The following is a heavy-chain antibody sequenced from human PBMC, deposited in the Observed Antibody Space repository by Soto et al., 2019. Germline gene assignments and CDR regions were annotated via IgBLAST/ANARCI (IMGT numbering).Heavy chain of an antibody. J-gene: IGHJ4*02. CDR2: ITDTGDST. CDR3: ARNLFHFDY. CDR1: GFTFITYA. D-gene: IGHD1-7*01. Sequence: GSLRLSCAASGFTFITYAMSWVRQAPWKGLEWVSAITDTGDSTYYADSVKGRFTLSRDNSKNTLYLQMNSLRAEDTAVYYCARNLFHFDYWGQGTLVTVSS. V-gene: IGHV3-23*01.